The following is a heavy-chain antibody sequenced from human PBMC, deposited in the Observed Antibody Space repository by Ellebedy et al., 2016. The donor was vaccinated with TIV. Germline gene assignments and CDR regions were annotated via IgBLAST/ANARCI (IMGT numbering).Heavy chain of an antibody. J-gene: IGHJ4*02. Sequence: PGGSLRLSCAGAGFSFNHAWMSWVRQAPGKGLEWVGRIKSKNDGGTTDYAAPVKGRFTMSRDDSKNTLYLQMNSLKTEDTAVYYCTTYSNYVRGLDHWGQGTLVTVSS. CDR3: TTYSNYVRGLDH. CDR1: GFSFNHAW. D-gene: IGHD4-11*01. CDR2: IKSKNDGGTT. V-gene: IGHV3-15*01.